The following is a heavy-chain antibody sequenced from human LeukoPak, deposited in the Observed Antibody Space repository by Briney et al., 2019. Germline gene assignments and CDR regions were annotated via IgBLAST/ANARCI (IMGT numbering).Heavy chain of an antibody. J-gene: IGHJ4*02. CDR1: GYSFTSYW. CDR3: ARLLIEGKQWLLGDY. CDR2: IYPGDSDT. V-gene: IGHV5-51*01. Sequence: GESLKISCKGSGYSFTSYWIGWVRQMPGKGLEWMGIIYPGDSDTRYSPSFQGQVTISADKSISTAYLQWSSLRASDTAMYYCARLLIEGKQWLLGDYWGQGTLVTVSS. D-gene: IGHD6-19*01.